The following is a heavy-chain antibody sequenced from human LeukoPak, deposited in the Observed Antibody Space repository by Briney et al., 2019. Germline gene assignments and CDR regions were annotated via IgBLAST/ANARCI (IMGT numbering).Heavy chain of an antibody. D-gene: IGHD5/OR15-5a*01. Sequence: PGGSLRLSCAASGFTFSSYGMHWVRQAPGEGLEWVAVISNDGINKYYADSVKGRFTISRDNSKNTLYLQMNSLRAEDTAVYYCARASSTGSHVPYDYWGQGTLVTVSS. CDR1: GFTFSSYG. J-gene: IGHJ4*02. CDR2: ISNDGINK. V-gene: IGHV3-30*19. CDR3: ARASSTGSHVPYDY.